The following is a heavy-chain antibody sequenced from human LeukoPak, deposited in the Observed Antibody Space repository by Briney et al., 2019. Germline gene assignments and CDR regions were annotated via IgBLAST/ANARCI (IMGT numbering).Heavy chain of an antibody. CDR2: IKSKSDGGTT. D-gene: IGHD2-15*01. CDR1: TFTVSNAW. V-gene: IGHV3-15*01. CDR3: TTAPRGYCSGGSCSYAFDI. J-gene: IGHJ3*02. Sequence: GGSLRLSCAASTFTVSNAWMSWVRQAPGKGLEWVGRIKSKSDGGTTDYAAPVKGRFTISRDDSKNTLYLQMNSLKTEDTAVYYCTTAPRGYCSGGSCSYAFDIWGQGTMVTVSS.